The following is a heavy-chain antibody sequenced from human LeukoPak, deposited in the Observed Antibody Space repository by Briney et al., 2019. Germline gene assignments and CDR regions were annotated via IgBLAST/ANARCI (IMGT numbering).Heavy chain of an antibody. CDR2: IHYTGRT. V-gene: IGHV4-61*08. CDR3: ARLRGLAIVVAPATYYHALDF. CDR1: GGSISSGDYS. Sequence: PSETLSLTCTVSGGSISSGDYSWSWIRQPPGKGLEWIGYIHYTGRTNYNPSLKSRVTISVDTSKNQFSLNLNSVTAADTAVYYCARLRGLAIVVAPATYYHALDFWGQGTTVTVSS. J-gene: IGHJ6*02. D-gene: IGHD2-2*03.